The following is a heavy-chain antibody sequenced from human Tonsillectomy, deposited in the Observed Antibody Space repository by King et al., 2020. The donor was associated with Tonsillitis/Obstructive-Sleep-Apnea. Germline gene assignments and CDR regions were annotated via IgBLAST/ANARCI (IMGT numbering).Heavy chain of an antibody. D-gene: IGHD4-11*01. J-gene: IGHJ6*03. CDR3: ARGPMTTVTTFYYYYYMDV. CDR2: INHSGST. CDR1: GGSFSGYY. Sequence: VQLQQWGAGLLKPSETLSLTCAVYGGSFSGYYWSWIRQPPGKGLEWIGEINHSGSTNYNPSLKSRVTISVDTSKNQFSLKLSSVTAADTAVYYCARGPMTTVTTFYYYYYMDVWGKGPTVTVSS. V-gene: IGHV4-34*01.